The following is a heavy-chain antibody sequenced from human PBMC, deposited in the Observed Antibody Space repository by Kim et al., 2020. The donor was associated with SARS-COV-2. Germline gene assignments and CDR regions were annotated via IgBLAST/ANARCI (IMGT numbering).Heavy chain of an antibody. J-gene: IGHJ4*02. Sequence: SETLSLTCNVSGISITSGYSWGWIRQSPGRRLEWISTMFHSGTSYYNQSLKTRVTISLDTSTNQVSLSLTSLTAADTATYYCTNGDRHLFTDCGQGGLVT. CDR2: MFHSGTS. CDR3: TNGDRHLFTD. V-gene: IGHV4-38-2*02. CDR1: GISITSGYS.